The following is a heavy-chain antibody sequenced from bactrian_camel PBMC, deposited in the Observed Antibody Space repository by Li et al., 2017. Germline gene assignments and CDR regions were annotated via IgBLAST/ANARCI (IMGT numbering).Heavy chain of an antibody. Sequence: HVQLVESGGNSVQTGGSLRLSCEVSGSTDSIRYMAWFRQAPGKGREGLISISTINGRTYTADSVRGRFTISLDNAKTTLLLQMNNLRPHDSGMYYCAAGSRVVGGFGLWSIYEESQAFWGQGTQVTVS. V-gene: IGHV3-2*01. CDR3: AAGSRVVGGFGLWSIYEESQAF. CDR2: ISTINGRT. J-gene: IGHJ4*01. CDR1: GSTDSIRY. D-gene: IGHD5*01.